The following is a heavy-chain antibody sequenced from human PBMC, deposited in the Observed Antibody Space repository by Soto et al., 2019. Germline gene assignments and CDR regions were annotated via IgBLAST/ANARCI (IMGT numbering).Heavy chain of an antibody. D-gene: IGHD1-26*01. CDR2: IFVGDSDT. CDR1: GYSFITYW. Sequence: GESLKISCKGSGYSFITYWIGWVRQMPGKGLEWMGIIFVGDSDTRYSPSFQGQVAISADKSIRTAYLQWNNLKPSDTAIYYCAAGLGVGAIGWFDPWGQGTQVTVSS. V-gene: IGHV5-51*01. J-gene: IGHJ5*02. CDR3: AAGLGVGAIGWFDP.